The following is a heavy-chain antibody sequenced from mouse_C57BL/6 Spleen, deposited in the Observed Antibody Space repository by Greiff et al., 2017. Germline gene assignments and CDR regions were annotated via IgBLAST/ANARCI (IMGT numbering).Heavy chain of an antibody. CDR3: ARNYGSRGWYFDV. CDR1: GYTFTSYW. J-gene: IGHJ1*03. V-gene: IGHV1-64*01. D-gene: IGHD1-1*01. Sequence: QLQQPGAELVKPGASAKLSCKASGYTFTSYWMHWVTQRPGQGLEWIGMIHPNSGSTNYNETFKSKATLTVDQSSSTAYMQLSSLTSEDSAVYYCARNYGSRGWYFDVWGTGTTVTVSS. CDR2: IHPNSGST.